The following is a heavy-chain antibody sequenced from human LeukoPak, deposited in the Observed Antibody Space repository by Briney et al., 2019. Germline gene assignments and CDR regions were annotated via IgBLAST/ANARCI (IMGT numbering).Heavy chain of an antibody. J-gene: IGHJ4*02. CDR2: IIPIFGTA. CDR3: ARSLTGIDYYFDY. V-gene: IGHV1-69*05. CDR1: GGTCSSYA. Sequence: ASVKVSCKASGGTCSSYAISWVRQAPGQGLEWMGGIIPIFGTANYAQKFQGRVTITTDESTSTAYMELSSLRSEDTAVYYCARSLTGIDYYFDYWGQGTLVTVSS. D-gene: IGHD1-20*01.